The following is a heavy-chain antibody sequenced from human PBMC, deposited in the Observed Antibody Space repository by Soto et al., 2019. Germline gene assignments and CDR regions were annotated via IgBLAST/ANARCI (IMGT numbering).Heavy chain of an antibody. J-gene: IGHJ5*01. D-gene: IGHD4-17*01. CDR3: ARDIDFGGHSEWFAP. V-gene: IGHV5-51*03. CDR2: IYPGDSRT. CDR1: GYSFTNFW. Sequence: EVQLVQSGTEVKKPGESLKISCKDSGYSFTNFWIAWVRQMPGKGLEWMGIIYPGDSRTTYSPSFQGQVTISVDKSIHTAYLQWNSLKASDTAMYYCARDIDFGGHSEWFAPWGQGTLVIVSS.